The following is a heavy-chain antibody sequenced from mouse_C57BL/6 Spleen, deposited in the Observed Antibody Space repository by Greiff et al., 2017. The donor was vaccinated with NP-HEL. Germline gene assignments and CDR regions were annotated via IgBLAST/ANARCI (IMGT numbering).Heavy chain of an antibody. J-gene: IGHJ4*01. CDR1: GYSFTGYY. CDR3: ARSLTGTGAMDY. V-gene: IGHV1-42*01. Sequence: EVQLQQSGPELVKPGASVKISCKASGYSFTGYYMNWVKQSPEKSLEWIGEINPSTGGTTYNQKFKAKATLTVDKSSSTAYMQLKSLTSEDSAVYYCARSLTGTGAMDYWGQGTSVTVSS. CDR2: INPSTGGT. D-gene: IGHD4-1*01.